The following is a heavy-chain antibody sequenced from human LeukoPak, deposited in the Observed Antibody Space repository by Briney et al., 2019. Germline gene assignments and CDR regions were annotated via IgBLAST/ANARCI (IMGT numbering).Heavy chain of an antibody. Sequence: GGSLRLSCAASGFTFSSYVMHWVRQAPGKGLEWVSSISSSSSYIYYADSVKGRFAISRDNAKNSLYLQMNSLRAEDTAVYYCARYRVGAIDYWGQGTLVTVSS. V-gene: IGHV3-21*01. D-gene: IGHD1-26*01. J-gene: IGHJ4*02. CDR1: GFTFSSYV. CDR3: ARYRVGAIDY. CDR2: ISSSSSYI.